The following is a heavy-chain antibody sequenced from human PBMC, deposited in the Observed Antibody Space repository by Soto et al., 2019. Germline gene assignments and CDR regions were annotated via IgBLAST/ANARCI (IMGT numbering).Heavy chain of an antibody. CDR1: GYSFTSYG. D-gene: IGHD6-13*01. J-gene: IGHJ4*02. Sequence: QVQLVQSGAEVNKPRASVKVSYKASGYSFTSYGISWVRQAPGQGLEWMGWISAYNGNTKYVQKFQGRVTMTTDTSTSTAYMELRSLRSDDTAVYYCARDAAAGLNDYWGQGTLVTVSS. V-gene: IGHV1-18*01. CDR3: ARDAAAGLNDY. CDR2: ISAYNGNT.